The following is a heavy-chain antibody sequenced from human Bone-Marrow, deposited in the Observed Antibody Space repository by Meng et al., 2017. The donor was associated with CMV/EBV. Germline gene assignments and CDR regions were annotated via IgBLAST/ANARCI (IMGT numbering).Heavy chain of an antibody. J-gene: IGHJ4*02. Sequence: GESLKISCAASGFTFSVYNMNWVRQAPGKGLEWVSSISSTSTYIYYADSVKGRFTISRDNAKSSLYLQMNSLRAEDTAVYYCASTTDPRNYWGQGTLVTVSP. D-gene: IGHD1-14*01. CDR1: GFTFSVYN. V-gene: IGHV3-21*01. CDR3: ASTTDPRNY. CDR2: ISSTSTYI.